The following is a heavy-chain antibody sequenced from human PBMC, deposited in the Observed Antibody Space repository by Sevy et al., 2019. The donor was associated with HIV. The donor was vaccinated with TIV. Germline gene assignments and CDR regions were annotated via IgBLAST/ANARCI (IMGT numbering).Heavy chain of an antibody. V-gene: IGHV3-30-3*01. CDR1: GFTFSSYA. CDR2: ISYDGSNK. Sequence: GGSLRLSCAASGFTFSSYAMHWVRQAPGKGLEWVAVISYDGSNKYYADSVKGRFTISRDNSKNTLYLQMNSLRAEDTAVYYCARTYYDFWSGYYKDYYYYGMDVWGQGTTVTVSS. CDR3: ARTYYDFWSGYYKDYYYYGMDV. D-gene: IGHD3-3*01. J-gene: IGHJ6*02.